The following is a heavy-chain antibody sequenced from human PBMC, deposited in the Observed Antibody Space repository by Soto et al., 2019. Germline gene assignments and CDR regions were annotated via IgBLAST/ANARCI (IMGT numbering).Heavy chain of an antibody. V-gene: IGHV1-3*01. CDR2: INAGNGNT. CDR3: ARAALNRKSITIFCGSNWFDP. D-gene: IGHD3-3*01. CDR1: GYTFTSYA. J-gene: IGHJ5*02. Sequence: QVQLVQSGAEVKKPGASVKVSCKASGYTFTSYAMHWVRQAPGQRLEWMGWINAGNGNTKYSQKFQGRVTITRDTSASTAYMELSSLRSEDTAVYYCARAALNRKSITIFCGSNWFDPWGQGTLVTVSS.